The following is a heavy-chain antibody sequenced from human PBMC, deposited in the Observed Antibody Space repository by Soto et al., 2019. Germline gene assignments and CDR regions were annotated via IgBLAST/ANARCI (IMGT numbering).Heavy chain of an antibody. CDR1: GFTFSSYA. V-gene: IGHV3-30-3*01. J-gene: IGHJ4*02. CDR2: ISYDGSNK. CDR3: ARGPADSSSEDYFDY. D-gene: IGHD6-6*01. Sequence: QVQLVESGGGVVQPGRSLRLSCAASGFTFSSYAMHWVRQAPGKGLEWVAVISYDGSNKYYADSVKGRFTISRDNSKNTLYLQMNSLRAEDTAVYYCARGPADSSSEDYFDYWGQGTLVTVSS.